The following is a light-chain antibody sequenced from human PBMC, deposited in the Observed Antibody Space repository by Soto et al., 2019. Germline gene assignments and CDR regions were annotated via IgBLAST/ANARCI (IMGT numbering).Light chain of an antibody. CDR1: QSVDNN. CDR3: QQYNNWPKT. J-gene: IGKJ1*01. CDR2: GSF. Sequence: EIVLTLSPGTLSLSKGERATLSCRASQSVDNNVAWYQQKPGQAPRLLIVGSFARATGIPARFSGSGSGSEFTLTISSLQSEDFAVYYCQQYNNWPKTFGQGTKVDI. V-gene: IGKV3-15*01.